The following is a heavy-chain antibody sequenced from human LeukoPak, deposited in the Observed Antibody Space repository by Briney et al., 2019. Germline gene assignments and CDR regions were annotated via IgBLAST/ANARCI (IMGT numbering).Heavy chain of an antibody. J-gene: IGHJ4*02. CDR2: ISYDGGNK. V-gene: IGHV3-30-3*01. CDR1: GFTFSSYA. CDR3: ARDGGRITMIVVVPKYYFDY. Sequence: GGSLRLSCAASGFTFSSYAMHWVRQAPGKGLEWVAVISYDGGNKYYADSVKGRFTISRDNSKNTLYLQMNSLRAEDTAVYYCARDGGRITMIVVVPKYYFDYWGQGTLVTVSS. D-gene: IGHD3-22*01.